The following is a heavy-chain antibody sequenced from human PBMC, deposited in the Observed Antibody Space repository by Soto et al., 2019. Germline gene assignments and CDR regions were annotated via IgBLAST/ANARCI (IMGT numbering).Heavy chain of an antibody. D-gene: IGHD2-15*01. V-gene: IGHV1-18*01. Sequence: ASVKVSCKASGYTFTSGGFSWVRQAPGQGLEWMGWISAYNGNTDYTQNLRGRITMTTDTSTSTAYMELRSLRAEDTAVYYCASPYCSGGSCYSEPFDYWGQGTLVTVSS. J-gene: IGHJ4*02. CDR1: GYTFTSGG. CDR2: ISAYNGNT. CDR3: ASPYCSGGSCYSEPFDY.